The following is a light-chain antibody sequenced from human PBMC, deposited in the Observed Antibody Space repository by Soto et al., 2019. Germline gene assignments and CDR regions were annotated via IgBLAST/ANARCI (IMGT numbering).Light chain of an antibody. J-gene: IGKJ1*01. Sequence: EVVMTQSPATLSVSPGERATLSCRASETVATNLAWYQQKPGQAPRLLIFGAASRATGIPDRFSGRGSGTDFTLTISRLEPEDFAVYYCQQYGSSSTFGQGTKVDI. CDR1: ETVATN. CDR2: GAA. CDR3: QQYGSSST. V-gene: IGKV3-20*01.